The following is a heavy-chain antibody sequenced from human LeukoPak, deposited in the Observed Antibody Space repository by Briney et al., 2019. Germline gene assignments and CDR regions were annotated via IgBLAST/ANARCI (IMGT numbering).Heavy chain of an antibody. CDR2: INADNGNT. D-gene: IGHD2-21*01. J-gene: IGHJ6*03. CDR3: ARGAYYYMDV. V-gene: IGHV1-18*01. Sequence: ASVKVSCRASGYTFTTHGITWVRQAPGQGLDWMGWINADNGNTNYTENLQGRVTMARDTSTSTAYMELRSLRSDDTAVYYCARGAYYYMDVWGKGTTVTVSS. CDR1: GYTFTTHG.